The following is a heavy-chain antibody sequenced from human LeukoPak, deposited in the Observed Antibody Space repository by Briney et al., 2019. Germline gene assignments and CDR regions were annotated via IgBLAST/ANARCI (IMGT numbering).Heavy chain of an antibody. D-gene: IGHD5-12*01. CDR1: GFTFSSYS. V-gene: IGHV3-21*01. CDR3: ARLRRSGYDYLYYFDY. CDR2: ISSSSSYI. Sequence: GGSLRLSCAASGFTFSSYSMNWVRQAPGKGLEWVSSISSSSSYIYYADSVKGRFTISRDNAKNSLYLQMNSLRAEDTAVYYCARLRRSGYDYLYYFDYWGQGTLVTASS. J-gene: IGHJ4*02.